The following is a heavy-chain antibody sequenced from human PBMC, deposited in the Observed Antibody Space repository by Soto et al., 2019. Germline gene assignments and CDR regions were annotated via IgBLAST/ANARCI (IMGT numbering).Heavy chain of an antibody. CDR1: GGPFPNGGYY. D-gene: IGHD6-13*01. V-gene: IGHV4-61*08. CDR2: VYNSGST. CDR3: ARYRREAVAGYTLDN. J-gene: IGHJ4*02. Sequence: SETLSLTCTVSGGPFPNGGYYWTWIRQPPGKGLEWIGYVYNSGSTNYNPSLKSRVTISEDTSKSQFSLKVNSMTAADTAVYYCARYRREAVAGYTLDNWGQGILVTVSS.